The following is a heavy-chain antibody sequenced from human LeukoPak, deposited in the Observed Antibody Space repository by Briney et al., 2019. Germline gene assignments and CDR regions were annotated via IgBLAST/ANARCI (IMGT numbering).Heavy chain of an antibody. Sequence: GASVKVSCKDSGYTFTSYDINWVRQAPGQGLEWMGWMNPNSGNTGYAQKFQGRVTMTRNTSISTAYMELSSLRSEDTAVYYCARGRTTSKLAPGYWGQGTLVTVSS. D-gene: IGHD6-6*01. CDR2: MNPNSGNT. CDR3: ARGRTTSKLAPGY. V-gene: IGHV1-8*01. CDR1: GYTFTSYD. J-gene: IGHJ4*02.